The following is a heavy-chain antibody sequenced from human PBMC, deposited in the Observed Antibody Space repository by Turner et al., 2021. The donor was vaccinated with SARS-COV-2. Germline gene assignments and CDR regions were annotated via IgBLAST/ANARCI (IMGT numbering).Heavy chain of an antibody. D-gene: IGHD3-16*01. Sequence: QVQLVESGGGVVQAGRSLRLSCAASGFTFSSFAMHWVRQAQGKGWGGWAFISKEGNKKSHAGPGRGLSTISRDNPKKTLYLKMKRRRAGDRAWFYGGREVGGGGWALDYWGQGTLVTVSS. V-gene: IGHV3-30-3*01. CDR2: ISKEGNKK. J-gene: IGHJ4*02. CDR1: GFTFSSFA. CDR3: GREVGGGGWALDY.